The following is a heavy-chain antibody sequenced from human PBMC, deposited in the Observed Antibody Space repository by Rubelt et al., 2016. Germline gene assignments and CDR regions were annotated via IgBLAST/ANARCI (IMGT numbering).Heavy chain of an antibody. V-gene: IGHV4-34*01. Sequence: QVQLQQWGAGLLKPSETLSLTCAVYGGSFSGYYWSWIRQPPGKGLEWIGEINHSGSTNYNPSLKSRVTIAVDTSKNQFSLKLSSVTAADTAVYYCARENPAVEFDYWGQGTLVTVSS. CDR1: GGSFSGYY. J-gene: IGHJ4*02. CDR3: ARENPAVEFDY. D-gene: IGHD2-2*01. CDR2: INHSGST.